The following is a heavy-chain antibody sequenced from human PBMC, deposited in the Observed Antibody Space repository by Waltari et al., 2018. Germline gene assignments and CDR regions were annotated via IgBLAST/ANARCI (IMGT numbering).Heavy chain of an antibody. V-gene: IGHV1-46*03. CDR2: INPRGGRT. D-gene: IGHD3-22*01. CDR1: GSTFTSYD. Sequence: QVQLVQSGAEVKKPGASVKVSCKASGSTFTSYDMHWVPQAPSQGLEWMGIINPRGGRTSYAQKFQGRVTMTRDTSTSTVYMELSSLRSEDTAVYYCARYYYDSSGYYHGAFDIWGQGTMVTVSS. CDR3: ARYYYDSSGYYHGAFDI. J-gene: IGHJ3*02.